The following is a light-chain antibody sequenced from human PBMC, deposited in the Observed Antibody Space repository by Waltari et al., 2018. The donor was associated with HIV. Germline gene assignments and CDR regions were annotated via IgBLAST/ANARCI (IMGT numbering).Light chain of an antibody. CDR3: YSTDNSGSHRGV. V-gene: IGLV3-10*01. CDR2: EDT. CDR1: ALTKVF. J-gene: IGLJ1*01. Sequence: SFELTQPPSVSVSPGQTATTACPGNALTKVFTSWYRQKSGKPPELVLDEDTKRPSVIPERFHGSRSGTTATLIISGAQAEDEGDYYCYSTDNSGSHRGVFGTGT.